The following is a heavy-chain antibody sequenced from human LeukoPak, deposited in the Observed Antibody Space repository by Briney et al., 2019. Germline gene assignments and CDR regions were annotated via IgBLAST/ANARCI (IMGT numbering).Heavy chain of an antibody. V-gene: IGHV1-46*02. CDR3: ARYYYDSSGYSYAFDI. Sequence: ASVKVSCKTSGYTFNSYYMHGVRQAPGQGLGGMGIINPSSGSTSYAQNFQGRVTMTEDTSTDTAYMELSSLRSEDTAVYYCARYYYDSSGYSYAFDIWGQGTMVTVSS. CDR1: GYTFNSYY. CDR2: INPSSGST. D-gene: IGHD3-22*01. J-gene: IGHJ3*02.